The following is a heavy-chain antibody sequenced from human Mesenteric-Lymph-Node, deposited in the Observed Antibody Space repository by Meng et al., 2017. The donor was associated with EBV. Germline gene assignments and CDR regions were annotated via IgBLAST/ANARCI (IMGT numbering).Heavy chain of an antibody. J-gene: IGHJ2*01. CDR3: ARKDGNGWWYIDL. Sequence: QVQLQESGPGLVKPSQTLSLTCAVYGGSISGSTDFWSWIRQPPGKGLEWIGYIYYSGDTNYNPSLKSRITISLDKSKNQFSLKLTSVTAADTAVYYCARKDGNGWWYIDLWGRGTLVTVSS. V-gene: IGHV4-30-4*01. CDR1: GGSISGSTDF. D-gene: IGHD6-19*01. CDR2: IYYSGDT.